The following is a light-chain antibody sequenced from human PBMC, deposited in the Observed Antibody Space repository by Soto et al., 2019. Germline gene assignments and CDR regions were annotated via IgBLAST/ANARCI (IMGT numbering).Light chain of an antibody. CDR3: AAWDSNLGGPA. CDR1: SSNIGSKY. J-gene: IGLJ2*01. Sequence: QPVLTQPPSASGTPGQRVTISCSGNSSNIGSKYVYWYQQLPGTAPKLLMYRNNQRPSGVPDRFSGSKSGTSASLAISGLRSEDEADYHCAAWDSNLGGPAFGGGTKLTVL. CDR2: RNN. V-gene: IGLV1-47*01.